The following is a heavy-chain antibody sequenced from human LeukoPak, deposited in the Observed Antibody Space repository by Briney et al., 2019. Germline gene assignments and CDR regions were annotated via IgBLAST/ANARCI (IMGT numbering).Heavy chain of an antibody. V-gene: IGHV4-59*01. CDR3: ARVYYYDSSLDY. D-gene: IGHD3-22*01. Sequence: SETLSLTCTVSGGSISSYYWSWIRQPPGKGLEWIGYIYYSGSTNYNPSLKSRVTISVDTSKNQFSLKLSSVTAADTAVYYCARVYYYDSSLDYWGQGTLVTVSS. J-gene: IGHJ4*02. CDR1: GGSISSYY. CDR2: IYYSGST.